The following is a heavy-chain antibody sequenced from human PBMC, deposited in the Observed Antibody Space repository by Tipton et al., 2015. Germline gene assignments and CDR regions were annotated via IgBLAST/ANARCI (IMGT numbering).Heavy chain of an antibody. CDR1: GGSFSGYY. D-gene: IGHD4-17*01. J-gene: IGHJ4*02. CDR2: ISYSETS. Sequence: TLSLTCAVYGGSFSGYYWSWIRQPPGKGLEWIGYISYSETSHYNPSLKSRVTISIDTSKNQFSLKLTSVTAADTAVYYCARGPPPDHGDYVNFDYWGQGTLVTVSS. CDR3: ARGPPPDHGDYVNFDY. V-gene: IGHV4-59*08.